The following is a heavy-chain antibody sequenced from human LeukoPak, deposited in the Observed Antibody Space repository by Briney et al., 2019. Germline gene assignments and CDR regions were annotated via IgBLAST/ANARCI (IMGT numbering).Heavy chain of an antibody. CDR2: ISSSGGIT. V-gene: IGHV3-64*01. D-gene: IGHD5-12*01. CDR1: GITFSDDT. J-gene: IGHJ6*03. Sequence: GGSLRLSCAASGITFSDDTMHWVRQAPGKGLESVSGISSSGGITYYASFVRGRFTISRDNSKNTLHLQMGSLTVEDMAVYYCAITITGGNYYYMDVWGKGTTVTVSS. CDR3: AITITGGNYYYMDV.